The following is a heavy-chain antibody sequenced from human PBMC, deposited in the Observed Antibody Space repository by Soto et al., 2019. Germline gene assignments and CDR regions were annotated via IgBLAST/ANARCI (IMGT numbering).Heavy chain of an antibody. D-gene: IGHD6-19*01. Sequence: QVQLVESGGGVVQPGRSLRLSCAASGFTFSSYAMHWVRQAPGKGLEWVAVISYDGSNKYYADSMKGRFTISRDNSKNTLYLQMNSLRAEDTAVYYCASISIAVAGNTIPFDYWGQGTLVTVSS. CDR2: ISYDGSNK. J-gene: IGHJ4*02. CDR3: ASISIAVAGNTIPFDY. V-gene: IGHV3-30-3*01. CDR1: GFTFSSYA.